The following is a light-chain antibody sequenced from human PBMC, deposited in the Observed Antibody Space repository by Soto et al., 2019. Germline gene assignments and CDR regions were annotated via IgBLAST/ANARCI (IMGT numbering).Light chain of an antibody. V-gene: IGKV1-5*03. CDR3: QQYKRYPWT. CDR2: VAS. Sequence: DIQMTQSPSTLSASVGDRVTITCRASQSIGSSLAWYQQKPGKAPNLLIYVASNLESGVPSRFSGSGSGTEFTLTISSLQPDDFATYYCQQYKRYPWTFGQGTKVEIQ. J-gene: IGKJ1*01. CDR1: QSIGSS.